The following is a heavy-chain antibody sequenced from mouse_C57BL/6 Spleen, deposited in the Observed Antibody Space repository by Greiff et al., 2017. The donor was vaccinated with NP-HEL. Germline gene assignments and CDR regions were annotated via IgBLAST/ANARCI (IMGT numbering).Heavy chain of an antibody. CDR1: GYSFTGYY. J-gene: IGHJ1*03. V-gene: IGHV1-42*01. CDR2: INPSTGGT. D-gene: IGHD1-1*01. CDR3: ARGGVTTVVASTDV. Sequence: EVQLQQSGPELVKPGASVKISCKASGYSFTGYYMNWVKQSPEKSLEWIGEINPSTGGTTYNQKFKAKATLTVDKSSSTAYMQLKSLTSEDSAVYYCARGGVTTVVASTDVWGTGTTVTVSS.